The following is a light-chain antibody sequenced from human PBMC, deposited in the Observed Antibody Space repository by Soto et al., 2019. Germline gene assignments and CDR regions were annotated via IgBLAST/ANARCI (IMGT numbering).Light chain of an antibody. CDR2: GAS. V-gene: IGKV3-20*01. J-gene: IGKJ5*01. CDR1: QTIRSS. Sequence: EVVMTQSPATLSVSLGERATLSCRASQTIRSSLAWYQQKPGQAPRLLIYGASSRATGIPDRFSGSGSGTDFTLTISRLEPEDFAVYYCQQCGSSSTFGQGTRLEIK. CDR3: QQCGSSST.